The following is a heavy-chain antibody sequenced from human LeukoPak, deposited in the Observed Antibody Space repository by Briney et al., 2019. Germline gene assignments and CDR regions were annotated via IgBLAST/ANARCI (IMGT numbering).Heavy chain of an antibody. CDR2: ISGSGGTT. CDR3: AKSGTFLYYFDF. V-gene: IGHV3-23*01. CDR1: GFTFSSYV. J-gene: IGHJ4*02. D-gene: IGHD1/OR15-1a*01. Sequence: GGSLRLSCAASGFTFSSYVMNWVRQAPGKGLEWVLGISGSGGTTYYADSAKGRFTISRDNSKNTLYLHMNSLRAEDTAVYYCAKSGTFLYYFDFWGQGTLVTVSS.